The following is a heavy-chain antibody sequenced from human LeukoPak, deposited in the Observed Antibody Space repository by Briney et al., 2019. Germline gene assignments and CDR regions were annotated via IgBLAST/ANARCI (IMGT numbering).Heavy chain of an antibody. CDR1: GYTFTDHY. Sequence: ASVKVSCKASGYTFTDHYIHWVRQAPGQGLEWMGWINPNSGGTKYARKFQGLVTMTRDTSIRTAYMELSRLISDDTAVYYCARVAYCTKGVCVNFDYWGLGTLVTVSS. V-gene: IGHV1-2*04. D-gene: IGHD2-8*01. J-gene: IGHJ4*02. CDR2: INPNSGGT. CDR3: ARVAYCTKGVCVNFDY.